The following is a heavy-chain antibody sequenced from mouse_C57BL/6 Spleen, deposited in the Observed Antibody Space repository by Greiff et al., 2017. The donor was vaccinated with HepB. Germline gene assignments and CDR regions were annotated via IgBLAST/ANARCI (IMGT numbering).Heavy chain of an antibody. V-gene: IGHV1-50*01. CDR1: GYTFTSYW. D-gene: IGHD2-4*01. J-gene: IGHJ2*01. Sequence: QVQLKESGAELVKPGASVKLSCKASGYTFTSYWMQWVKQRPGQGLEWIGEIDPSDSYTNYNQKFKGKATLTVYTSSSTAYMQLSSLTSEDSAVYYCARSYYDDDVGYFDYWGQGTTLTVSS. CDR3: ARSYYDDDVGYFDY. CDR2: IDPSDSYT.